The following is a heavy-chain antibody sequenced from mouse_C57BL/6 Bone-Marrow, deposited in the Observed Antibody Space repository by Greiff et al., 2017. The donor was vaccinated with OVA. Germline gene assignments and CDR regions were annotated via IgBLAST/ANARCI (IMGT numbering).Heavy chain of an antibody. D-gene: IGHD1-1*01. CDR3: TTGTTVVAPYYYAMDY. J-gene: IGHJ4*01. V-gene: IGHV14-1*01. CDR2: IDPEDGDT. CDR1: GFNIKDYY. Sequence: VQLQQSGAELVRPGASVKLSCTASGFNIKDYYMHWVKQRPEQGLEWIGRIDPEDGDTEYAPKFQGKATMTADTSSNTAYLQLSSLTSEDTAVYYCTTGTTVVAPYYYAMDYWGQGTSVTVSS.